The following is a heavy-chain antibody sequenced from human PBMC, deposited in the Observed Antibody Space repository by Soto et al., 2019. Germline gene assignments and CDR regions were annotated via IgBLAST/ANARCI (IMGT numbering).Heavy chain of an antibody. CDR1: GFAFSSYA. D-gene: IGHD2-2*02. V-gene: IGHV3-23*01. Sequence: WGSLRLSCAASGFAFSSYAIIFFRHSPFKWLEWVSAISGSGGSTYYADSVKGRFTISRDNSKNTLYLQMNSLRAEDTAVYYCAKDYCSSTSCYTYYYGMDVWGQGTTVTVSS. CDR2: ISGSGGST. J-gene: IGHJ6*02. CDR3: AKDYCSSTSCYTYYYGMDV.